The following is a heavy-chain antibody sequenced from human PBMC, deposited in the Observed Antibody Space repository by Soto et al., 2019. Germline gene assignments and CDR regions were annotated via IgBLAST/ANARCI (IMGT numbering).Heavy chain of an antibody. Sequence: QVQLQESGPGLVKPSETLSLTCTVSGGSISSYYWSWIRQPPGKGLEWIGYIYYSGSTNYNPSLMSRITMSVDTSQNQFSLKLSSVTAADTAVYYCARDDGGDCSGGSCYSYDSWGQGTLVTVSS. CDR3: ARDDGGDCSGGSCYSYDS. J-gene: IGHJ4*02. V-gene: IGHV4-59*01. CDR2: IYYSGST. CDR1: GGSISSYY. D-gene: IGHD2-15*01.